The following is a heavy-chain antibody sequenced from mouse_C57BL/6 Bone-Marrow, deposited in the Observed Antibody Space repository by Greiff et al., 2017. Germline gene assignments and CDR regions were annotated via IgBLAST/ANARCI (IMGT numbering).Heavy chain of an antibody. CDR3: ARGGVTVVEGNYAMDY. Sequence: VKLQQPGAELVKPGASVKMSCKASGYTFTSYWITWVKQRPGQGLEWIGDIYPGSGSTNYNEKFKSKATLPVDTSSSTAYMQLSSLTSEDSAFYYCARGGVTVVEGNYAMDYWGQGTSVTVSS. CDR2: IYPGSGST. V-gene: IGHV1-55*01. D-gene: IGHD1-1*01. CDR1: GYTFTSYW. J-gene: IGHJ4*01.